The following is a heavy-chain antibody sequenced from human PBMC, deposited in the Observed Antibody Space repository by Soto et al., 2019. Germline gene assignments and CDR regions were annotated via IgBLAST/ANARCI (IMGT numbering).Heavy chain of an antibody. J-gene: IGHJ4*02. D-gene: IGHD7-27*01. CDR2: IYDGGRT. Sequence: QVQLQESGPGLVKPSQTLSLTCTVSGGSISTVDYWWSWIRQSPDMGLEWIGHIYDGGRTYNNPSLESRVTMSVDTPKSQPSLTLSSVSAADTAVYYCARGPSGDKVDSWGQGTLVTVSS. V-gene: IGHV4-30-4*01. CDR1: GGSISTVDYW. CDR3: ARGPSGDKVDS.